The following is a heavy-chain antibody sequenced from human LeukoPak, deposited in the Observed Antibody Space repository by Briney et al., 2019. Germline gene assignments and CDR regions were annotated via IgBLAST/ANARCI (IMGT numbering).Heavy chain of an antibody. Sequence: SVKVYWKASGYTFASYDMKWVRLVTELWLEWMGWMNPNSGNTGYAQKFQGRVTITRNTSISTAYMELSSLRSEDTAVYYCARGRKRSGSSNWFDPWGQGTLVTVSS. CDR3: ARGRKRSGSSNWFDP. J-gene: IGHJ5*02. D-gene: IGHD3-10*01. CDR2: MNPNSGNT. CDR1: GYTFASYD. V-gene: IGHV1-8*03.